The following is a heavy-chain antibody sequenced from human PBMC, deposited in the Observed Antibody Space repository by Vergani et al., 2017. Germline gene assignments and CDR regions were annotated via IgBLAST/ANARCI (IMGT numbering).Heavy chain of an antibody. V-gene: IGHV3-21*01. CDR3: ARVVTVGSSWYDG. J-gene: IGHJ4*02. CDR1: GFTFSSYS. CDR2: ISSSSSYI. D-gene: IGHD6-13*01. Sequence: EVQLVESGGGLVKPGGSLRLSCAASGFTFSSYSMNWVRQAPGKGLEWVSSISSSSSYIYYADSVKGRFTLSRDNAKNSLYLQMNSLRAEDTAVYYCARVVTVGSSWYDGWGQGTLVTVSS.